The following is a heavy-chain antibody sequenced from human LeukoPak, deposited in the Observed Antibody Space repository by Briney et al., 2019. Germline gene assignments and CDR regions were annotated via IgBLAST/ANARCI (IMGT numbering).Heavy chain of an antibody. CDR2: LGISGDYT. V-gene: IGHV3-23*01. Sequence: PGGSLRLSCVASGFTLSSYAMSWVRQAPGKGLQWVSSLGISGDYTWYAGSVKGRFTISRDNSKNTLYLQMNSLRAEDTAVYYCAKGSAVAGGGLFDYWGQGTLVTVSS. J-gene: IGHJ4*02. CDR3: AKGSAVAGGGLFDY. CDR1: GFTLSSYA. D-gene: IGHD6-19*01.